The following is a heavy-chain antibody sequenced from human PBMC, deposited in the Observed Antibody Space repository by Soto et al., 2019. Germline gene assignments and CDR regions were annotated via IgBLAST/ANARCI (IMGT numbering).Heavy chain of an antibody. Sequence: GASVKVSCKASGGTFSSYAISWVRQAPGQGLEWMGGIIPIFGTANYAQKFQGRVTITADESTSTAYMELSSLRSEDTAVYYCASAYGSGSYSHKDYWGQGTLVTVSS. D-gene: IGHD3-10*01. CDR3: ASAYGSGSYSHKDY. V-gene: IGHV1-69*13. CDR1: GGTFSSYA. J-gene: IGHJ4*02. CDR2: IIPIFGTA.